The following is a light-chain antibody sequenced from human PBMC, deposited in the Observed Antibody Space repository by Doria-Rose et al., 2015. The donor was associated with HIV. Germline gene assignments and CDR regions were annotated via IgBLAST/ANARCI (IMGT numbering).Light chain of an antibody. V-gene: IGKV3-20*01. CDR2: DGS. J-gene: IGKJ1*01. CDR3: HQYGTSWT. Sequence: EIVLTQSPGTLSLSPGERATLSCMASQSIRRTYLGWYQQKPGQAPSRLIYDGSTRATGIPDRFSASGSGTDFTLTINRLEPEDFALYYCHQYGTSWTFGQGTKVEI. CDR1: QSIRRTY.